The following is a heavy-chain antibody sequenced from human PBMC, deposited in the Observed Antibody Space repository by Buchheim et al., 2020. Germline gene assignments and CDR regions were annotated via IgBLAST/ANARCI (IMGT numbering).Heavy chain of an antibody. V-gene: IGHV4-59*01. D-gene: IGHD2-15*01. J-gene: IGHJ4*02. CDR1: GGSISSYY. Sequence: QVQLQESGPGLVKPSETLSLTCTVSGGSISSYYWSWIRQPPGKGLEWIGYIYYSGSTNYNPPLKSRVTISVDTSKNQFSLKLSSVTAADTAVYYCARGVRGRYCSGGSCYPLEYFDYWGQGTL. CDR3: ARGVRGRYCSGGSCYPLEYFDY. CDR2: IYYSGST.